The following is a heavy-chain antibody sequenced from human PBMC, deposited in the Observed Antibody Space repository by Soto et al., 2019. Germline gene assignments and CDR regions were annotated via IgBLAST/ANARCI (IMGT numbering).Heavy chain of an antibody. Sequence: SETLSLTCTVSGGSISSSSYYWGWIRQPPGKGLEWIGSIYYSGITYYNPSLKSRVTISVDTSKNQFSLKLSSVTAADTAVYYCARPNKDYGDYGWYYFDYWGQGTLVTVSS. CDR1: GGSISSSSYY. CDR2: IYYSGIT. V-gene: IGHV4-39*01. J-gene: IGHJ4*02. D-gene: IGHD4-17*01. CDR3: ARPNKDYGDYGWYYFDY.